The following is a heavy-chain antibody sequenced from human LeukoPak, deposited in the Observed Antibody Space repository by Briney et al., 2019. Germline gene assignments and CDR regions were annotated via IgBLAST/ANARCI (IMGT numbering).Heavy chain of an antibody. CDR1: GITFSSYA. D-gene: IGHD3-10*01. CDR3: AKSYGSGSYVFFDY. CDR2: INGNGAST. J-gene: IGHJ4*02. V-gene: IGHV3-23*01. Sequence: GGSLRLSCAASGITFSSYAMSWVRQAPGKGLEWVSAINGNGASTYYADSVKGRFTISRDTSKNTLYLQMNSLRAEDTAVYYCAKSYGSGSYVFFDYWGQGTLVTVSS.